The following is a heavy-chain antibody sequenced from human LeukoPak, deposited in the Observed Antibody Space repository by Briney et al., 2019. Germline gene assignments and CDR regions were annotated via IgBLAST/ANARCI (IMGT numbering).Heavy chain of an antibody. CDR2: ISYDGSNK. Sequence: QPGGSLRLSCAASGFTFSSYAMHWVRQAPGKGLEWVAVISYDGSNKYYADSVKGRFTISRDNSKNTLYLQMNSLRAEDTAVYYCARKGTESGLLGGWFDPWGQGTLVTVSS. CDR1: GFTFSSYA. J-gene: IGHJ5*02. D-gene: IGHD1-26*01. V-gene: IGHV3-30-3*01. CDR3: ARKGTESGLLGGWFDP.